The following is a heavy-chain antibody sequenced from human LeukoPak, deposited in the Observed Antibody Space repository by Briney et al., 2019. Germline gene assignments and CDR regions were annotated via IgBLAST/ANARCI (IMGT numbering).Heavy chain of an antibody. CDR3: AAGNYDFWSGYYPYGMDV. Sequence: SETLSLTCTVSGGSISSYYWSWIRQPAGKGLEWIGRLYTSGSTNYNPSLKSRVTMSVDTSKNQFSLRLSSVTAADTAVYYCAAGNYDFWSGYYPYGMDVWGQGTTVTVSS. CDR2: LYTSGST. V-gene: IGHV4-4*07. CDR1: GGSISSYY. D-gene: IGHD3-3*01. J-gene: IGHJ6*02.